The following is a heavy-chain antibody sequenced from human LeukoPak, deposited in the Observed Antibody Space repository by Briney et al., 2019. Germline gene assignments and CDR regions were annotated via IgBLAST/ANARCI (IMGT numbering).Heavy chain of an antibody. Sequence: ETLSLNCTVSGGSISSYYWSWLRQPPGKGLEWGSSISASGGSTYYADSVKGRFTIYRDNSKNTLYVQMNSLRVDDTAVYYCAKEGTWFGVFAFDYWGQGTLVTVSS. V-gene: IGHV3-23*01. CDR2: ISASGGST. CDR3: AKEGTWFGVFAFDY. D-gene: IGHD3-10*01. J-gene: IGHJ4*02. CDR1: GGSISSYY.